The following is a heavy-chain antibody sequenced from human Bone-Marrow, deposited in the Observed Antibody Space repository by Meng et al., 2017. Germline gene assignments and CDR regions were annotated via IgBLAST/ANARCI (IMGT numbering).Heavy chain of an antibody. Sequence: GESLKISCAACGFTFSSYDMHWVRQAPGKGLVWVSRINSDGSSTSYADSVKGRFTISRDNAKNTLYLQMNSLRAEDTAVYYCARDGYSSGWYGGYYYYYGMDVWGQGTTVTVSS. CDR3: ARDGYSSGWYGGYYYYYGMDV. D-gene: IGHD6-19*01. V-gene: IGHV3-74*01. J-gene: IGHJ6*02. CDR2: INSDGSST. CDR1: GFTFSSYD.